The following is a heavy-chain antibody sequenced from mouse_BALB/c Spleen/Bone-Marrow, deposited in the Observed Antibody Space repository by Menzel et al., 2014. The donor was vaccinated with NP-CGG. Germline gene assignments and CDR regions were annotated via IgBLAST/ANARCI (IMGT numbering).Heavy chain of an antibody. Sequence: VMLVESGAELMKPGASVKISCKATGYTFSTYWIEWVKQRPGHGLEWIGEVLPGSGSTNYNEKFKGKATFTADTSSNTANIQLSSLTSEDSAVYYCARWGSSRAMDYWGQGTSVTVSP. CDR3: ARWGSSRAMDY. D-gene: IGHD3-1*01. V-gene: IGHV1-9*01. J-gene: IGHJ4*01. CDR1: GYTFSTYW. CDR2: VLPGSGST.